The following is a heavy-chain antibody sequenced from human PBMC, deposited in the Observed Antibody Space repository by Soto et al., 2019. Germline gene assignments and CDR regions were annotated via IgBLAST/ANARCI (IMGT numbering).Heavy chain of an antibody. CDR1: GYSFTSYW. D-gene: IGHD5-12*01. J-gene: IGHJ3*02. CDR3: ASTDVVSTIDDGRDAFDI. Sequence: PGESLKISCRGSGYSFTSYWISWVRQMPGKGLEWMGRIDPSDSYTNYSPSFQGHVTISADKSISTAYLQWSSLKASDTAIYYCASTDVVSTIDDGRDAFDIWGQGTMVTVSS. CDR2: IDPSDSYT. V-gene: IGHV5-10-1*01.